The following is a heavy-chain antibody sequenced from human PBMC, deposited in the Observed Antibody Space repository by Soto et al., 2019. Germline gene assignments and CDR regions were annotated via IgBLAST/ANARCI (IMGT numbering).Heavy chain of an antibody. CDR3: SRLGRATRPEQSFDI. Sequence: GGSLRLSCTASGIAFGDNAMTWFRQAPGMGLEWVGFITSKAYGGTSHYAASVKGRFTISRDDSKSIAYLQMNSLRTEDTAVYYCSRLGRATRPEQSFDIWGRGTMVTVSS. CDR2: ITSKAYGGTS. V-gene: IGHV3-49*03. CDR1: GIAFGDNA. J-gene: IGHJ3*02. D-gene: IGHD5-12*01.